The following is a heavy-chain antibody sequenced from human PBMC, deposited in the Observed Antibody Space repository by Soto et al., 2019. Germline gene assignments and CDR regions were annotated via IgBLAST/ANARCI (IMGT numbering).Heavy chain of an antibody. J-gene: IGHJ6*02. V-gene: IGHV1-58*02. CDR3: SADHPHTAIGWPV. CDR2: IVVASGRT. Sequence: GASVKVSCKASGFDFGSFGIQFLRQTRGRGLEWIGWIVVASGRTNYARQFQGRVAFSRDMSSTTAYMDLYDLKSDDTAVYFCSADHPHTAIGWPVWGQGTTVTV. CDR1: GFDFGSFG.